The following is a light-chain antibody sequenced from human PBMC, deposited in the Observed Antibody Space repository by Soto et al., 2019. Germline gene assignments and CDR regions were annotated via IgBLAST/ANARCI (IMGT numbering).Light chain of an antibody. V-gene: IGLV2-14*03. CDR2: DVS. J-gene: IGLJ2*01. CDR3: SSYTTSSTVV. Sequence: QSALTQPASVSGSPGQSITISCTGTSSDVGGYDYVSWYQQHPGKAPKLMIYDVSVRPSGVSNRFAGSKSGNTASLIISGLQAEDEADYHCSSYTTSSTVVFGGGTKVTVL. CDR1: SSDVGGYDY.